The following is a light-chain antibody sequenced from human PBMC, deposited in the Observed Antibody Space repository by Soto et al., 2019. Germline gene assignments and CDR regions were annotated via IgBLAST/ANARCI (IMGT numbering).Light chain of an antibody. CDR3: TSYAGGGPHVV. CDR2: DVN. Sequence: QSVLTQPASVSGSPGQSITLSCTGTSSDIGGYDYVSWYQRHPGKAPKLIIYDVNNRPSGVSNRFSGSKSGNTAPLTISGLRPEDEAVYYCTSYAGGGPHVVSGGGTKLT. CDR1: SSDIGGYDY. J-gene: IGLJ2*01. V-gene: IGLV2-14*01.